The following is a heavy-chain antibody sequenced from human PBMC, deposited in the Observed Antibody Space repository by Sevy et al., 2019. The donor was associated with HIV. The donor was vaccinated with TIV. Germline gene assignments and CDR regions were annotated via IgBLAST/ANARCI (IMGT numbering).Heavy chain of an antibody. D-gene: IGHD4-17*01. CDR3: AKGKEDDYGDYYFDH. CDR2: ISSDGSDD. J-gene: IGHJ4*02. V-gene: IGHV3-30*18. Sequence: GGSLRLSCSASGFIFSSYGMHWVRQTPGKGLEWVAIISSDGSDDFYAESVRGRFTISRDNSRNTLYLQMDSLRLEDTAIFYCAKGKEDDYGDYYFDHWGQGALVTVSS. CDR1: GFIFSSYG.